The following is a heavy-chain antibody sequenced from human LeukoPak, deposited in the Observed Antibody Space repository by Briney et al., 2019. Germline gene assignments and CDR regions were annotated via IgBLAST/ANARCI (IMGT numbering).Heavy chain of an antibody. CDR1: GGSISSYY. CDR2: IYYSGST. V-gene: IGHV4-59*12. Sequence: SETLSLTCIVSGGSISSYYWSWIRQPPGKGLEWIGYIYYSGSTNYNPSLKSRVTISVDTSKKQFSLKLSSVTAADTAVYYCARDHSKLWFGGGHWFDPWGQGTLVTVSS. J-gene: IGHJ5*02. D-gene: IGHD3-10*01. CDR3: ARDHSKLWFGGGHWFDP.